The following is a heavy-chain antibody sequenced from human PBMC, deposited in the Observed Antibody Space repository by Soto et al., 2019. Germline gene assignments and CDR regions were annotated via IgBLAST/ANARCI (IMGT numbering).Heavy chain of an antibody. CDR3: ARGALPTATPSCFAP. V-gene: IGHV1-18*04. CDR2: ISTYNGKT. J-gene: IGHJ5*02. CDR1: GYTFNSYG. Sequence: QVQLVQSGAEVKKPGASVKVSCKASGYTFNSYGITWVRQAPGQGLEWMGWISTYNGKTNYAQKVQGRVTMTTDTSTSTAYMELTSLTSHDTAVDYCARGALPTATPSCFAPWGQGTLLTVSS. D-gene: IGHD2-2*01.